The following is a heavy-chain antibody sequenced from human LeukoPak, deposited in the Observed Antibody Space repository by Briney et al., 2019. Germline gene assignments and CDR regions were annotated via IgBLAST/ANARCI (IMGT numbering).Heavy chain of an antibody. V-gene: IGHV3-74*01. CDR2: INHDGTEA. CDR3: ARGPAYLNYMDV. Sequence: VQPGGSLRLSCAASGFPFRSYWMHWVRQAPGKGPVWVSRINHDGTEATYADSVKGRFTISRDTANATLPLQMNSLRVEDSAVYYCARGPAYLNYMDVWGKGTTVTVSS. D-gene: IGHD2-2*01. CDR1: GFPFRSYW. J-gene: IGHJ6*03.